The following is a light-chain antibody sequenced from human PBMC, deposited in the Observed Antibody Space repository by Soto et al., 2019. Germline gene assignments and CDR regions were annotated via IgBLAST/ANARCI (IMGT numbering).Light chain of an antibody. CDR1: SSDIGYHNR. J-gene: IGLJ3*02. CDR2: EVS. V-gene: IGLV2-18*02. CDR3: RSFASSATLV. Sequence: QSALTQPPSVSGSPGQSVTISCTGTSSDIGYHNRVSWYQQPPGTAPKLMIYEVSTRYSGVPDRFSGSKSGNTASLTISGLPAEDEADYYCRSFASSATLVFGGGTKLTVL.